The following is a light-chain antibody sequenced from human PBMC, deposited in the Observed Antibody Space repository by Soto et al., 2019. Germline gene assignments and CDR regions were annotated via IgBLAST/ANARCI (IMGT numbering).Light chain of an antibody. CDR1: QNVSSSY. CDR3: QQYGTSPFT. V-gene: IGKV3-20*01. Sequence: EKVLTQSRCTLYFSPGERATLSCRVIQNVSSSYLAWYQHKPGQAPRLLIYGASNRATGIPDRVSGSGSGTDFTLTISRLEPEDFAVYYCQQYGTSPFTFGGGTKVDI. J-gene: IGKJ4*01. CDR2: GAS.